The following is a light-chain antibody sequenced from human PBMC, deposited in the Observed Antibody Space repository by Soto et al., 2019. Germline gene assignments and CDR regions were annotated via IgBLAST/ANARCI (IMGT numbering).Light chain of an antibody. CDR2: EVS. J-gene: IGLJ3*02. Sequence: QSALTQPASVSGSPGQSITISCSGSSGDVGNYDLVSWYQQIPGKAPQLMIFEVSRRPSRVSDRFSGYKSGNTDSLTISGLQDDEEGEFYCCSYAGNGAWVFGGGTKRTVL. V-gene: IGLV2-23*02. CDR1: SGDVGNYDL. CDR3: CSYAGNGAWV.